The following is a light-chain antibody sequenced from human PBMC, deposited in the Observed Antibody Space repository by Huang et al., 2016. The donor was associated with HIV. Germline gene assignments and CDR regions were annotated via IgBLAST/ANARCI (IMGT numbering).Light chain of an antibody. CDR2: GSS. CDR1: RSVSTN. CDR3: HQYNNWLLS. Sequence: EIVMTQSPATLSVSPGQRVTLPCRANRSVSTNLAWYQQRHGQAPTLLIYGSSTRAAGIPARFSGSGSGTEFSLTISSRQSEDFALYYCHQYNNWLLSFGGGTRV. J-gene: IGKJ4*01. V-gene: IGKV3-15*01.